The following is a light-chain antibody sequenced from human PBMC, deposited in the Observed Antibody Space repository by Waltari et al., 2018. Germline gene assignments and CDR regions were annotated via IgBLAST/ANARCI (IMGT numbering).Light chain of an antibody. Sequence: DIVLTQSPATLSLSPGETATLSCEASESAWNTYLAWYQHKPGQPPRLLIYDGSTRATGTPDRCSGSGAATAFTLTISRLEPEDFAVYDCQQYHSCVYTFGQGTRLEMK. CDR3: QQYHSCVYT. CDR1: ESAWNTY. J-gene: IGKJ2*01. CDR2: DGS. V-gene: IGKV3D-20*01.